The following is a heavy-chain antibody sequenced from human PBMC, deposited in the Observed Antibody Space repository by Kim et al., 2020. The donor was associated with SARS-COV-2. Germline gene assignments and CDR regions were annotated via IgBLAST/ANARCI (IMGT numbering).Heavy chain of an antibody. CDR3: TRDPYGDYVLYYFDY. CDR2: IRSKAYGGTT. CDR1: GFTFGDYA. J-gene: IGHJ4*02. D-gene: IGHD4-17*01. Sequence: GGSLRLSCTASGFTFGDYAMSWFRQAPGKGLEWVGFIRSKAYGGTTEYAASVKGRFTISRDDSKSIAYLQMNSLKTEDTAVYYCTRDPYGDYVLYYFDYWGQGTLVTVSS. V-gene: IGHV3-49*03.